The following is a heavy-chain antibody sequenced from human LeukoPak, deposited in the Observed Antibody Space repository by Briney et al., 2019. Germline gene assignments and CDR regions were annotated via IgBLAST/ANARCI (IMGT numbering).Heavy chain of an antibody. CDR1: GGSISSYY. D-gene: IGHD3-16*01. J-gene: IGHJ2*01. Sequence: SETLSLTCTVSGGSISSYYWSWIRQPPGKGLEWIGYIYYTGTTTYNPSLKSRVTISVDTSNNQFSLNLSSVTAAAPAVYYCARRGGLNRGYWYFDLWGRGTLVTVSS. CDR2: IYYTGTT. V-gene: IGHV4-59*01. CDR3: ARRGGLNRGYWYFDL.